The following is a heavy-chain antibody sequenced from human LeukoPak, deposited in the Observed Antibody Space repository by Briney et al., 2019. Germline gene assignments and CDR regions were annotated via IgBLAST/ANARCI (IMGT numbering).Heavy chain of an antibody. V-gene: IGHV3-23*01. CDR2: ISGSGGST. J-gene: IGHJ6*03. D-gene: IGHD3-3*01. Sequence: GGSLRLSCAASGFTFTSYAMNWVRQAPGKGLEWVSVISGSGGSTYYAASVEGRFAISRDNSKNTLYLQMNSLRAEDTAVYYCAKIPYYDFWSGYSYYYYMDVWGKGTTVTVSS. CDR1: GFTFTSYA. CDR3: AKIPYYDFWSGYSYYYYMDV.